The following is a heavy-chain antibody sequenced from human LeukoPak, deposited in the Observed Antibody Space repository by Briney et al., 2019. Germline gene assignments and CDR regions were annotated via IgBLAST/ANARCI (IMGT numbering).Heavy chain of an antibody. V-gene: IGHV4-39*01. Sequence: SETLSLTCTVSGYSISSSYYWGWIRQPPGKGLEWIGSIYYSGSTYYNPSLKSRVTISVDTSKNQFSLKLSSVTAADTAVYYCARLPSRGLPRYYYYYYMDVWGKGTTVTVSS. CDR1: GYSISSSYY. D-gene: IGHD1-26*01. CDR2: IYYSGST. CDR3: ARLPSRGLPRYYYYYYMDV. J-gene: IGHJ6*03.